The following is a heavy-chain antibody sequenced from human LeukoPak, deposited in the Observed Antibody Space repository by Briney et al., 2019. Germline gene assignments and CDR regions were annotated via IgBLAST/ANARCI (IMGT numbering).Heavy chain of an antibody. CDR3: ARDLSGVTGYTYGRGIDY. Sequence: GGSLRLSCAASGFTFSSYWMSWVRQAPGKGLEWVANIKKDGSEKYYVDPVKGRFTISRDNAKTSLYLQMNSLRAEDTAVYYCARDLSGVTGYTYGRGIDYWGQGTLVTVSS. CDR2: IKKDGSEK. D-gene: IGHD5-18*01. J-gene: IGHJ4*02. CDR1: GFTFSSYW. V-gene: IGHV3-7*01.